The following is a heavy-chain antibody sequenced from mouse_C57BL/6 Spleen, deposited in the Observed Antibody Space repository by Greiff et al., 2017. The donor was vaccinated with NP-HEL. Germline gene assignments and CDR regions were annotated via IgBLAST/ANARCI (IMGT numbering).Heavy chain of an antibody. D-gene: IGHD1-1*01. CDR1: GFSLTSYG. CDR3: AKNDSDYGRTWYYFDY. CDR2: IWRGGST. V-gene: IGHV2-5*01. Sequence: VQLQQSGPGLVQPSQSLSITCTVSGFSLTSYGVHWVRQSPGKGLEWLGVIWRGGSTDYNAAFMSRLSITKDNSQSQVFFTMNSLQADATAIYDSAKNDSDYGRTWYYFDYWGQGTTLTVSS. J-gene: IGHJ2*01.